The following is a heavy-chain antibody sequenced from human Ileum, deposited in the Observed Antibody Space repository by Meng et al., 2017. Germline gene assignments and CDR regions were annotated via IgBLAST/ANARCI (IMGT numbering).Heavy chain of an antibody. J-gene: IGHJ5*02. CDR1: GGPISNYY. Sequence: QVQLQESGPGLVQPSETLSLTCTVSGGPISNYYWSWIRQPPGKGLEWIGYIHNSATTKYSPSLKSRVTISEDASKNQFSLKLSSVTAADTAVYYCARHDVVPVIRHGFDPWGQGTLVTVSS. D-gene: IGHD3-10*01. CDR3: ARHDVVPVIRHGFDP. V-gene: IGHV4-59*08. CDR2: IHNSATT.